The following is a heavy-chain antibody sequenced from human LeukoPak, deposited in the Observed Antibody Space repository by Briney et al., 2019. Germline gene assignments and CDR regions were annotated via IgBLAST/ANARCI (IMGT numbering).Heavy chain of an antibody. CDR2: IYTSGST. D-gene: IGHD5-24*01. J-gene: IGHJ5*02. CDR1: GGSISSYY. CDR3: ASGTRDNWFDP. V-gene: IGHV4-4*07. Sequence: SETLSLTCTVSGGSISSYYWSWIRQPAGKGLEWIGRIYTSGSTNYNPSLKSRVTMSVDTSKNQFSLKLSSVAAADTAVYYCASGTRDNWFDPWGQGTLVTVSS.